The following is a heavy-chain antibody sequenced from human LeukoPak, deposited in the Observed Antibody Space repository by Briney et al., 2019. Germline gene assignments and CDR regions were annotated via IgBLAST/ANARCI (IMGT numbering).Heavy chain of an antibody. V-gene: IGHV4-30-2*01. CDR3: ARRKGYYYGSGSLDAFDI. Sequence: PSQTLSLTCTVSGGSISSGGYYWSWIRQPPGKGLEWIGYIYHSGSTYYNPSLKSRVTISVDRSKNQFSLKLSSVTAADTAVYYCARRKGYYYGSGSLDAFDIWGQGTMVTVSS. CDR1: GGSISSGGYY. D-gene: IGHD3-10*01. CDR2: IYHSGST. J-gene: IGHJ3*02.